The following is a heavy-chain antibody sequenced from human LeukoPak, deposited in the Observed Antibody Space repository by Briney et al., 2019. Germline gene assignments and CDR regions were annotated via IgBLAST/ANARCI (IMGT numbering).Heavy chain of an antibody. CDR1: TYTFTDNS. D-gene: IGHD3-10*01. V-gene: IGHV1-2*02. CDR2: INPNSGDT. CDR3: ARENSFGSGSYIFDS. J-gene: IGHJ4*02. Sequence: GASVKVSCKASTYTFTDNSIHWVRQAPGQGPHWMGWINPNSGDTHYARNFQDRVTMTRDTSVSTAYMELTSLRSDDTAMYYCARENSFGSGSYIFDSWGQGTLVTVSS.